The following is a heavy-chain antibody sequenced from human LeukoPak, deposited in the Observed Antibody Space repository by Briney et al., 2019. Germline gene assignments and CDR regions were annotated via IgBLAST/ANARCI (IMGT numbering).Heavy chain of an antibody. J-gene: IGHJ4*02. V-gene: IGHV3-20*01. CDR3: ARALYGDSHPFDY. CDR1: GFTFDDYG. D-gene: IGHD4-17*01. Sequence: GGSLRLSCAASGFTFDDYGMSWVRQAPGKGLERVSGINWNGGSTGYADSVKGRFTISRDNAKNSLYLQMNSLRAEDTALYHCARALYGDSHPFDYWGQGTLVTVSS. CDR2: INWNGGST.